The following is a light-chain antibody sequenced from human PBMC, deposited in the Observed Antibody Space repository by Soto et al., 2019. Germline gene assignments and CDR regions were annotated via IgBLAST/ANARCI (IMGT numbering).Light chain of an antibody. Sequence: DIQMTQSPSTLSASVGDKITNTCRASQNINTWLAWYQQKPGGDPKLLIYDASSLQSGVPSRFSGSGSGTEFTLTISSLLPDDFATYYCQKDNGEFGPGTKVDVK. CDR2: DAS. J-gene: IGKJ3*01. V-gene: IGKV1-5*01. CDR1: QNINTW. CDR3: QKDNGE.